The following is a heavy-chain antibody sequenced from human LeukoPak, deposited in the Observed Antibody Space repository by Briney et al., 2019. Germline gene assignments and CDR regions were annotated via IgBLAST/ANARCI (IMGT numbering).Heavy chain of an antibody. CDR1: GYTFTSYY. D-gene: IGHD4-17*01. V-gene: IGHV1-46*01. CDR3: AREGSVTTPYYYYGMDV. J-gene: IGHJ6*04. CDR2: IKPSGGST. Sequence: ASVKVSCKASGYTFTSYYMHWVRQAPGQGLEWMGIIKPSGGSTSYAQKFQGRVTMTRDTSTSTVYMELSSLRSEVTALYYCAREGSVTTPYYYYGMDVWGKGTTVTV.